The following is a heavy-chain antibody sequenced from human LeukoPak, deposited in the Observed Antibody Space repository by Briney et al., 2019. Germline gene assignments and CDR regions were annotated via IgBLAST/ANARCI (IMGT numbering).Heavy chain of an antibody. V-gene: IGHV3-30*18. Sequence: GGSLRLSCEASGFTFSSYGIHWVRQAPDKGLEWVAVVSYDGSDKYYADSVKGRFTISRDNSKNTLYLQMNSLRAEDTAVYYCTKIAVAGTWFDPWGQGTLVTVSS. CDR3: TKIAVAGTWFDP. CDR1: GFTFSSYG. D-gene: IGHD6-19*01. CDR2: VSYDGSDK. J-gene: IGHJ5*02.